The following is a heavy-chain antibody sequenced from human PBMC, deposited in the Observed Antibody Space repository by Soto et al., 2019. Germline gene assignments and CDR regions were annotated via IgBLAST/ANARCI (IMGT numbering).Heavy chain of an antibody. CDR2: MGPNNVNT. CDR1: GYTFTSYD. J-gene: IGHJ6*03. Sequence: ASVKVSCKASGYTFTSYDINWVRQATGHGLEWMGWMGPNNVNTGYAQKFQGRVTMTKNTSISTAYMELSNLRSEDTAVYYCARGYADPSKYYYYMDVWGKGTTVTVSS. V-gene: IGHV1-8*01. D-gene: IGHD2-8*01. CDR3: ARGYADPSKYYYYMDV.